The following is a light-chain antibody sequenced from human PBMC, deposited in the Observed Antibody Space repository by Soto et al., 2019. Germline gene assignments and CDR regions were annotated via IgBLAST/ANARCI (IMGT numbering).Light chain of an antibody. V-gene: IGKV3-11*01. J-gene: IGKJ5*01. Sequence: EIVLTQSPATLSLSPGERATLSCRASQSVSSYLAWYQQKPGQAPRILIYDASNRATGITARFSGSGSATDFNLTIRSLEPEDFAVYYCQQRSNWPAITVGQGTLLEI. CDR1: QSVSSY. CDR3: QQRSNWPAIT. CDR2: DAS.